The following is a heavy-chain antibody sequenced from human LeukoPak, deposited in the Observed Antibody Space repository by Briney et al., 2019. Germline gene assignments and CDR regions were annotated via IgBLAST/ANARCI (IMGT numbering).Heavy chain of an antibody. J-gene: IGHJ5*01. V-gene: IGHV1-69*04. CDR3: ATGSRVGTLDRVSWFDS. CDR2: IIPILGIA. D-gene: IGHD1-26*01. CDR1: GGTFSSYA. Sequence: GSSVKVSCKASGGTFSSYAISWVRQAPGQGLEWMGRIIPILGIANYAQKFQGRVTITADKSTSTAYMELSSLRSEDTAVYYCATGSRVGTLDRVSWFDSWGQGTLVTVSS.